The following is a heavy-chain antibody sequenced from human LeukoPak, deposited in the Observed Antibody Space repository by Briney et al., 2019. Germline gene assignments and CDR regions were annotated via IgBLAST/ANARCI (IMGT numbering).Heavy chain of an antibody. D-gene: IGHD5-12*01. CDR1: GGSVSSGDYY. J-gene: IGHJ4*02. V-gene: IGHV4-30-2*01. CDR2: VYHSGET. CDR3: ARGPGYSGYEEPGY. Sequence: PSQTLSLTCTVSGGSVSSGDYYWSWIRQPPGKGLEWIGSVYHSGETYYNPSLNSRVTISVDRSKNQFSLKLSSVTAADTAVYYCARGPGYSGYEEPGYWGQGTLVTVSS.